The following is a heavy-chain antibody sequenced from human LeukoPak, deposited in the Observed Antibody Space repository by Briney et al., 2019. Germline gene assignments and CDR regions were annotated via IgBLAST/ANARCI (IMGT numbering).Heavy chain of an antibody. CDR2: MNPVSGNA. Sequence: ASVKASCKASGYTFTNFDINWVRQAPGQGLEWMGWMNPVSGNAGSAQKFQGRVTLTRDTSMSTAYMEVTSLRSDDTAFYYCARAPMGRGALYWGQGTLVTVNS. D-gene: IGHD3-10*01. CDR3: ARAPMGRGALY. J-gene: IGHJ4*02. V-gene: IGHV1-8*01. CDR1: GYTFTNFD.